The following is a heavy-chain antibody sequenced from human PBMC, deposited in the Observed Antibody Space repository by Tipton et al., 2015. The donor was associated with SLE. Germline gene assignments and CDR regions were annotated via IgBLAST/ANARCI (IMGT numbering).Heavy chain of an antibody. CDR3: ARVRGGAAAGLDY. Sequence: SGFTFSSYGMHWVRQAPGKGLEWVAFIRYDGSNRYYADSVKGRFTISRDNSKNSLYLQMNSLRAEDTAVYYCARVRGGAAAGLDYWGQGTLVTVSS. CDR2: IRYDGSNR. D-gene: IGHD6-13*01. J-gene: IGHJ4*02. CDR1: GFTFSSYG. V-gene: IGHV3-30*02.